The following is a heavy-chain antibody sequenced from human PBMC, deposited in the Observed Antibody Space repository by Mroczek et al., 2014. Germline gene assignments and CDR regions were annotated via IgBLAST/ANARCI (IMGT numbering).Heavy chain of an antibody. Sequence: QVQLQQWGAGLLKPSETLSLTCAVYGGSFSGYYWSWIRQPPGKGLEWIGEINHSGSTNYNPSLKSRVTISVDTSKNQFSLKLSSVTAADTAVYYCARLTGYDFWSGYTNHDAFDIWAKGQWSPSL. CDR1: GGSFSGYY. D-gene: IGHD3-3*01. J-gene: IGHJ3*02. CDR2: INHSGST. CDR3: ARLTGYDFWSGYTNHDAFDI. V-gene: IGHV4-34*01.